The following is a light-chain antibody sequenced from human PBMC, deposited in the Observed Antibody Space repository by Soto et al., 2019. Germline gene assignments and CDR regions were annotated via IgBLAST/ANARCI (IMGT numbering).Light chain of an antibody. J-gene: IGKJ1*01. CDR3: QQYNSYSLT. Sequence: DIQMTQSPSSLSASVGDRVTITCRASQTISSWLAWYQQKPGEAPRLLIYQASSLATEVPSRFSGSGSGTEFTLTISSLQPGDFATYYCQQYNSYSLTFGQGTKVDIK. CDR1: QTISSW. V-gene: IGKV1-5*03. CDR2: QAS.